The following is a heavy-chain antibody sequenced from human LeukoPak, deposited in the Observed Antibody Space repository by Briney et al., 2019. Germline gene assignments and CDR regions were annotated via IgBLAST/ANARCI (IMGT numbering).Heavy chain of an antibody. D-gene: IGHD1-26*01. V-gene: IGHV3-48*03. CDR1: GSTFSSYE. CDR2: ISSSGSTI. Sequence: GGSLRLSCAASGSTFSSYEMNWVRQAPGKGLEWVSYISSSGSTIYYADSVKGRFTISRDNAKNSLYLQMNSLRAEDTAVYYCARLGVGATKAPNWLNPWGQGTLVTVSS. CDR3: ARLGVGATKAPNWLNP. J-gene: IGHJ5*02.